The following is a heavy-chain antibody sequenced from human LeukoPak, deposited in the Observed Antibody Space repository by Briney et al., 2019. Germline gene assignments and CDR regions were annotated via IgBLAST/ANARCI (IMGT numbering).Heavy chain of an antibody. J-gene: IGHJ3*02. D-gene: IGHD2-15*01. CDR2: ISYDAKNN. V-gene: IGHV3-30*04. CDR1: GFTFSNYA. Sequence: GGSLRLSCAASGFTFSNYAMHWVRQAPGKGLEWVTVISYDAKNNYYADSVKGRFTISRDNSKNTLYLQMNSLRGEDTAVYYCARGDSTGGRKPFDIWGQGTMVTVSS. CDR3: ARGDSTGGRKPFDI.